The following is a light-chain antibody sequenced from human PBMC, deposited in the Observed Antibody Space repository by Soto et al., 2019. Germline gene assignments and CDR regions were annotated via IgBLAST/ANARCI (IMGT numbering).Light chain of an antibody. CDR2: DAY. Sequence: EIVLTQSPTTLSLSPGERATLSCRASQSVSSYFAWYQQKPGQAPRLLIYDAYTRAAGIPARFSGSGSGTDFTLTISSLEPEDFAVYYCQQRSDWPLTFGGGTKVEIK. CDR3: QQRSDWPLT. J-gene: IGKJ4*01. CDR1: QSVSSY. V-gene: IGKV3-11*01.